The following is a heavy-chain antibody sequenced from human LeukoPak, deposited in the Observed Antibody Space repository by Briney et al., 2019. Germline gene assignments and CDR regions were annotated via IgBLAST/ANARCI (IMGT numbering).Heavy chain of an antibody. J-gene: IGHJ5*02. CDR3: ARESPLGIAAAGTLDP. CDR2: ISYDGSNK. CDR1: GFTFGNTW. V-gene: IGHV3-30-3*01. Sequence: GGSLRLSCAASGFTFGNTWMNWVRQAPGKGLEWVAVISYDGSNKYYADSVKGRFTISRDNSKNTLYLQMNSLRAEDTAVYYCARESPLGIAAAGTLDPWSQGTLVTVSS. D-gene: IGHD6-13*01.